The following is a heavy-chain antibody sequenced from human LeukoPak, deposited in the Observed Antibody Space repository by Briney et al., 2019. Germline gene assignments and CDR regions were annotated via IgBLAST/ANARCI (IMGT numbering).Heavy chain of an antibody. CDR1: GFTFSSYA. CDR2: IKFDGSNK. CDR3: AGGYSYGFAS. Sequence: GGSLRLSCAASGFTFSSYAMSWVRQAPGKGLEWVAFIKFDGSNKYYADSVKGRFTISRDNSKNTLYLQMNTLRAEDTAVYYCAGGYSYGFASWGQGTLVTVSS. V-gene: IGHV3-30*02. D-gene: IGHD5-18*01. J-gene: IGHJ4*02.